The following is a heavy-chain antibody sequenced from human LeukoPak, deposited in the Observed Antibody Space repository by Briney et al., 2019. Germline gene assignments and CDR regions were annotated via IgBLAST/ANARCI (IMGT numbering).Heavy chain of an antibody. J-gene: IGHJ4*02. CDR2: ISGSGGRT. CDR1: GFTFSSYA. D-gene: IGHD6-13*01. CDR3: AKGQLRIAAAGTWAY. Sequence: GGSLRLSCAASGFTFSSYAMSCVRQAPGKGLEWVSAISGSGGRTYYADSVKGRFTISRDNSKNTLYLQMNSLRAEDTAVYYCAKGQLRIAAAGTWAYWGQGTLVTVSS. V-gene: IGHV3-23*01.